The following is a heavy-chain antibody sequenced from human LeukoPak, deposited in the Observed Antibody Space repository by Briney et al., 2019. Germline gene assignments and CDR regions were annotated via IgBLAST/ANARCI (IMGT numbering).Heavy chain of an antibody. CDR1: GFIFSSYA. Sequence: GGSLRLSCAASGFIFSSYAMSWVRQAPGKGLGWVSTISGTNDNTYYADSVKDRFTISRDNSKNTLSLQMNSLRAEDTAVYYCAKGRGTTVTSAANYWGQGTLVTVSS. CDR2: ISGTNDNT. J-gene: IGHJ4*02. V-gene: IGHV3-23*01. D-gene: IGHD4-17*01. CDR3: AKGRGTTVTSAANY.